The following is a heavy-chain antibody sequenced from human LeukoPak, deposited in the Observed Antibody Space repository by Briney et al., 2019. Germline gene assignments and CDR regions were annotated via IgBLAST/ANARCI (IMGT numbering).Heavy chain of an antibody. D-gene: IGHD3-22*01. Sequence: ASVKVSCKVSGYTLTELSMHWVRQAPGKGLEWMGGFDPEDGETIYAQKFQGRVTMTEDTSTDTAYMELSSLRSEDTAVYYCATPRGYYDSSGYGEYFQHWGQGTLVTVSS. J-gene: IGHJ1*01. CDR3: ATPRGYYDSSGYGEYFQH. CDR1: GYTLTELS. CDR2: FDPEDGET. V-gene: IGHV1-24*01.